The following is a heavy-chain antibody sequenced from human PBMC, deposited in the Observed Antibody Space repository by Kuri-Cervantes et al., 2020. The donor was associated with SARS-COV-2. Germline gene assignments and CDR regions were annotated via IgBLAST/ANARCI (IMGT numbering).Heavy chain of an antibody. CDR2: LDPEDGAT. V-gene: IGHV1-24*01. CDR1: GYTLTELS. Sequence: ASVKVSCKVSGYTLTELSMHWVRQAPGKGLEWMGGLDPEDGATIYAQKFQGRFTMTEDTSTDTAYMELSSLRSEDTAVYYCAAGIAVAGMSYYGMDVWGQGTTVTVSS. J-gene: IGHJ6*02. D-gene: IGHD6-19*01. CDR3: AAGIAVAGMSYYGMDV.